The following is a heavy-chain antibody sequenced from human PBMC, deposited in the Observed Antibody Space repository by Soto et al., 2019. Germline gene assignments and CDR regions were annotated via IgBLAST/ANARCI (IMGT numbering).Heavy chain of an antibody. J-gene: IGHJ4*02. CDR1: GGSFSSYY. D-gene: IGHD4-17*01. Sequence: SETLSLTCAVYGGSFSSYYWSWIRQPPGKGLEWIGYIYYSGSTNYNPSLKSRVTISVDTSKNQFSLKLSSVTAADTAVYYCASYDYGDYSLDYWGQGTLVTVSS. V-gene: IGHV4-59*08. CDR3: ASYDYGDYSLDY. CDR2: IYYSGST.